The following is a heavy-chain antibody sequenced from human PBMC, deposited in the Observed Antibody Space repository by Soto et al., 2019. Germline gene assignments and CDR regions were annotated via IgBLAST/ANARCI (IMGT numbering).Heavy chain of an antibody. V-gene: IGHV3-7*01. CDR3: AREGSSSPSTYYYYYYGMDV. CDR1: GFSFIGYW. CDR2: IKQDGSEK. Sequence: PGGSLRLSCAASGFSFIGYWLSWVPKAPGKGLGWVANIKQDGSEKYYVDSVKGRFTISRDNAKNSLYLQMNSLRAEDTAVYYCAREGSSSPSTYYYYYYGMDVWGQGTTVTVSS. J-gene: IGHJ6*02. D-gene: IGHD6-6*01.